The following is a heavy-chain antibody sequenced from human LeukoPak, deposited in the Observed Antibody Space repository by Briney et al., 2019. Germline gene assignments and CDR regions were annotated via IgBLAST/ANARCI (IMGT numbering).Heavy chain of an antibody. J-gene: IGHJ4*02. CDR2: INRSGST. D-gene: IGHD5-12*01. CDR1: GGSFSGYY. V-gene: IGHV4-34*01. CDR3: AREGYSGYDPALRY. Sequence: SETLSLTCAVYGGSFSGYYWSWIRQPPGKGLEWIGEINRSGSTNYNPSLKSRVTISVDTSKNQFSLKLSSVTAADTAVYYCAREGYSGYDPALRYWGQGTLVTVSS.